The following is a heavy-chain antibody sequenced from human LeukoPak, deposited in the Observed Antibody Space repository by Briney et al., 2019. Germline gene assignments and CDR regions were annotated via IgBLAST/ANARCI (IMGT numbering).Heavy chain of an antibody. D-gene: IGHD3-9*01. Sequence: GEPLKISCEGSGYTFRSYWIGWVRQRPGEGLEWMGIIYPGDSDTTYSPSFQGQVTISADKSINTAYLQWSSPKASDTAVYYCARRYFDSDGRSFDFWGQGTLVTVSS. CDR2: IYPGDSDT. CDR3: ARRYFDSDGRSFDF. J-gene: IGHJ4*02. V-gene: IGHV5-51*01. CDR1: GYTFRSYW.